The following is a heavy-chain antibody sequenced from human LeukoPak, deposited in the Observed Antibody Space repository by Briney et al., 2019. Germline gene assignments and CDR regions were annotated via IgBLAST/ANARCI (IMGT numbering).Heavy chain of an antibody. Sequence: GGSLRLSCAASGFTFNNYAMSWVRQAPGKGLEWVSGINEDGGTTFYADSVKGRFTISRDDSRSTVDLHLSSLGPDDTAVYYCAREGHTSGYCGSFDNWGLGTAVAVSS. CDR1: GFTFNNYA. J-gene: IGHJ4*03. CDR2: INEDGGTT. CDR3: AREGHTSGYCGSFDN. V-gene: IGHV3-23*01. D-gene: IGHD3-22*01.